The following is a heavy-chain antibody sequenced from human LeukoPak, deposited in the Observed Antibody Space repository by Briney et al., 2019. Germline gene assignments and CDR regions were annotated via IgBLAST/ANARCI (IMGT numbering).Heavy chain of an antibody. CDR2: INHSGST. CDR1: GGSFRGYY. V-gene: IGHV4-34*01. D-gene: IGHD2-21*01. J-gene: IGHJ4*02. Sequence: SETLSLTCAVYGGSFRGYYWSWIRQPPGRGLEWIGEINHSGSTNYNPSLKSRVTISVDTSKNQCSLKLSSVTAADTAVYYCARGGGDWSYDYWGQGTLVTVSS. CDR3: ARGGGDWSYDY.